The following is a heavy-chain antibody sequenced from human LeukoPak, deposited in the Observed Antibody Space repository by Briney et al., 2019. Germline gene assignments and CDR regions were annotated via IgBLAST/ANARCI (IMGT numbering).Heavy chain of an antibody. D-gene: IGHD6-13*01. CDR2: ISYDGSNK. CDR1: RFTFSIYG. V-gene: IGHV3-30*18. Sequence: GGSLRLSCAASRFTFSIYGMHWVRQAPGKGLEWVAVISYDGSNKYYTDSVKGRFTISRDNSKNTLYLQMNSLRAEDTSVYYCAKDRGAAAGTFDYWGQGTLVTVSS. CDR3: AKDRGAAAGTFDY. J-gene: IGHJ4*02.